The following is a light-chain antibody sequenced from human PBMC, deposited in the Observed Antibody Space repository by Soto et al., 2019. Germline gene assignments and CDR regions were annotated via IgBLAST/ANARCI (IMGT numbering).Light chain of an antibody. CDR2: DAS. V-gene: IGKV1-5*01. J-gene: IGKJ5*01. Sequence: DIQMTQSPSTLSASVGDRVIVTCRASQSISNWLAWYQQKPGKAPKLLIYDASTLEGGVPSRFRGSGSGTEFTLTISSLQPEDFATYYCQQFNSYPITFGQGTRLEIK. CDR1: QSISNW. CDR3: QQFNSYPIT.